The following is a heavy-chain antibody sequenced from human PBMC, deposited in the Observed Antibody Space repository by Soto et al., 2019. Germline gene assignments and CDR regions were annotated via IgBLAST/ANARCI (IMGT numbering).Heavy chain of an antibody. Sequence: QVQLVESGGGVVQPGRSLRLSCAASGFTFISYAMHWVRQAPGKGLEWVAVISFDGSTEYYADSVKGRFTISRDNSKNPVYPQMNSLRSEDTAVYYCARSRHGSGSYTHFYYGLDVWGQGATVTVSS. D-gene: IGHD3-10*01. J-gene: IGHJ6*02. CDR3: ARSRHGSGSYTHFYYGLDV. CDR1: GFTFISYA. CDR2: ISFDGSTE. V-gene: IGHV3-30-3*01.